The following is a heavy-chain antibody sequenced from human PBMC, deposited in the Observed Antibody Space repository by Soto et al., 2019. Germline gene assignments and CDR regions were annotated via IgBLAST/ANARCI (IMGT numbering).Heavy chain of an antibody. CDR1: GYTFSDYE. CDR2: INAGNGNT. CDR3: ARCITLVRGIRSYGMDV. V-gene: IGHV1-3*05. D-gene: IGHD3-10*01. Sequence: QVQLVQSGAEEKKPGASVKVSCKASGYTFSDYEMHWVRQDPGQRLEWMGWINAGNGNTKSSQKFQGRVTITRDTSASSVYMELSSLRSEDTAVYYCARCITLVRGIRSYGMDVWGQGTTVTVSS. J-gene: IGHJ6*02.